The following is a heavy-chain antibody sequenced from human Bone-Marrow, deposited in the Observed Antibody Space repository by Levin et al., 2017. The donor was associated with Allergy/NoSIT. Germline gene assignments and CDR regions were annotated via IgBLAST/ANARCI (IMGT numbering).Heavy chain of an antibody. J-gene: IGHJ6*02. Sequence: SETLSLTCTVSGGSISSGDYYWSWIRQPPGKGLEWIGYIYYSGSTYYNPSLKSRVTISVDTSKNQFSLKLSSVTAADTAVYYCARAPITMVRGVIITAPADPYYYDGMDVWGQGTTVTVSS. CDR2: IYYSGST. CDR3: ARAPITMVRGVIITAPADPYYYDGMDV. CDR1: GGSISSGDYY. D-gene: IGHD3-10*01. V-gene: IGHV4-30-4*01.